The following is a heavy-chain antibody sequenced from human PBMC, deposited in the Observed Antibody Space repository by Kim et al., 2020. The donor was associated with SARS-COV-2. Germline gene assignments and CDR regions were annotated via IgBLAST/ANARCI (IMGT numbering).Heavy chain of an antibody. CDR2: IKQDGSEK. CDR3: ARLYFDSSDSHN. CDR1: GFIFSSYW. D-gene: IGHD3-22*01. Sequence: GGSLRLSCAASGFIFSSYWMSWVRQSPGKGLEWVANIKQDGSEKYYVDSVKGQFTISRDNAKNSLYLQMNSLRAADTAVYYCARLYFDSSDSHNWCQGTL. J-gene: IGHJ4*02. V-gene: IGHV3-7*01.